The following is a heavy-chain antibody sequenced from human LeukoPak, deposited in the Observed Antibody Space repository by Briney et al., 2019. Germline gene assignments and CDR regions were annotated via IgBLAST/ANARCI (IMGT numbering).Heavy chain of an antibody. D-gene: IGHD5-18*01. V-gene: IGHV1-18*01. CDR1: GYTFTSYG. Sequence: ASVKVSCKASGYTFTSYGISWVRQAPGQGLEWMGWISTYNGNTNYAQKLHGRVTMTTDTSTSTDYMDLRSLRSDDTAVYYCARDNGGGGYSYGSNFDYWGQGTLVTVSS. CDR3: ARDNGGGGYSYGSNFDY. CDR2: ISTYNGNT. J-gene: IGHJ4*02.